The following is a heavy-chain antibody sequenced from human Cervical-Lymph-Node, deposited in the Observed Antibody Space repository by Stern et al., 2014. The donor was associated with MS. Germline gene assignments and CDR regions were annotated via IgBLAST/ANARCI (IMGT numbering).Heavy chain of an antibody. CDR1: GYTFTNYG. CDR2: IRAYNCNT. D-gene: IGHD4-17*01. CDR3: ARVRTTVTDYYYYGMDV. Sequence: MQLVESGAEVKKPGASVKVSCKASGYTFTNYGISWVQPAPGQGLEWMGWIRAYNCNTNYATKIQGRVTMTTDTSTSTAYMELRSLRSDDTAVYYCARVRTTVTDYYYYGMDVWGQGTTVTVSS. J-gene: IGHJ6*02. V-gene: IGHV1-18*01.